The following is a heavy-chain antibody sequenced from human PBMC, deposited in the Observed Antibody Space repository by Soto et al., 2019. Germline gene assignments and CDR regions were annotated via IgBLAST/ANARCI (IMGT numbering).Heavy chain of an antibody. Sequence: GSLRLSCAASGFTFSSYAMSWVRQAPGKGLEWVSAISGSGGSKYYADSVKGRFTISRDNSKNTLYLQMNSLRAEDTAVYYCAKESHVLYGSGSYYPSPYYYYGMDVWGQGTTVTVSS. CDR2: ISGSGGSK. CDR3: AKESHVLYGSGSYYPSPYYYYGMDV. D-gene: IGHD3-10*01. J-gene: IGHJ6*02. V-gene: IGHV3-23*01. CDR1: GFTFSSYA.